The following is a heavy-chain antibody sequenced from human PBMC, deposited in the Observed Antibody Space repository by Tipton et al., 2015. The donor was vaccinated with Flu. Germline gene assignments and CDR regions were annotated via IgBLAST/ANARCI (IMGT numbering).Heavy chain of an antibody. V-gene: IGHV3-21*01. CDR2: ISSSSSYI. J-gene: IGHJ4*02. Sequence: SLRLSCAASGFTFSSYSMNWVRQAPGKGLEWVSSISSSSSYIYYADSVKGRFTISRDNAKNSLYLQMNSLRAEDTAVYYCARAPPVSDSREEDPQSIPVTESYWGQGTLVTVSS. CDR3: ARAPPVSDSREEDPQSIPVTESY. D-gene: IGHD6-6*01. CDR1: GFTFSSYS.